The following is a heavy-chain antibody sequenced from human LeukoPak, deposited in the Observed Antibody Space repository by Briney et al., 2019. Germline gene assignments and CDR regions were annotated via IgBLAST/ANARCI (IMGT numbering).Heavy chain of an antibody. J-gene: IGHJ4*02. CDR1: GDSISVYY. Sequence: SETLSLTCTVSGDSISVYYWTWIRQPAGKGLEWIGRIYTSGSANYNPSLKSRVTMSVDTSKNQFSLRLNSVTAADTAVYYCARGGDSSSWSVDHWGQGTLVTVSS. V-gene: IGHV4-4*07. CDR2: IYTSGSA. D-gene: IGHD6-13*01. CDR3: ARGGDSSSWSVDH.